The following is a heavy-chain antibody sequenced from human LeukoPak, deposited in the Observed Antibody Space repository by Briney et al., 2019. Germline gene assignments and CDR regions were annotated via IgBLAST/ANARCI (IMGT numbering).Heavy chain of an antibody. CDR2: ISGSGGST. CDR3: AKGSGRYFDWFDTTTYYFDY. CDR1: GFTFSGYA. D-gene: IGHD3-9*01. V-gene: IGHV3-23*01. Sequence: HPGGSLRLSCAASGFTFSGYAMSWVRQAPGKGLEWVSAISGSGGSTHYADSVKGQFIISRDNSKNTLYLQMNSLRAEDTAVYYCAKGSGRYFDWFDTTTYYFDYWGQGTLVTVSS. J-gene: IGHJ4*02.